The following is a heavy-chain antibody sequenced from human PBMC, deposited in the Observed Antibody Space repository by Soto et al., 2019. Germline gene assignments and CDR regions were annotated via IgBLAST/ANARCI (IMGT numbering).Heavy chain of an antibody. D-gene: IGHD3-3*01. CDR1: GFTFSSYA. V-gene: IGHV3-23*01. J-gene: IGHJ4*02. CDR2: ISGSGGST. Sequence: PGESLKISCAASGFTFSSYAMSWVRQAPGKGLEWVSAISGSGGSTYYADSVKGRFTISRDNSKNTLYLQMNSLRAEDTAVYYCAKNPLRFLEWLLHFDYWGQGTLVTVSS. CDR3: AKNPLRFLEWLLHFDY.